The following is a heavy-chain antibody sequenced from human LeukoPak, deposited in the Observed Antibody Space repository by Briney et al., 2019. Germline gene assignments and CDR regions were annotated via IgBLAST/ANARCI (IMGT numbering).Heavy chain of an antibody. CDR3: ARDNTDYGAAED. D-gene: IGHD4-17*01. CDR1: GFTFSSYA. Sequence: GGSLRLSCAASGFTFSSYAMSWVRQAPGKGLEWVSAISGSGGGTYYADSVKGRFTISRDNAKNTLYLQVNSLRAEDTAVYYCARDNTDYGAAEDWGQGTLVTVSS. CDR2: ISGSGGGT. J-gene: IGHJ4*02. V-gene: IGHV3-23*01.